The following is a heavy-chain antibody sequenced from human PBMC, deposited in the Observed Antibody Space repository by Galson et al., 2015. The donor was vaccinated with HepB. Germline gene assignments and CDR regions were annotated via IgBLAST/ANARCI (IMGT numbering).Heavy chain of an antibody. J-gene: IGHJ4*02. CDR3: ARAWDYYDSSGYYGLFFDY. CDR1: GFTFSSYS. Sequence: SLRLSCAASGFTFSSYSMNWVRQAPGKGLEWVSSISSSSYIYYADSVKGRFTISRDNAKNSLYLQMNSLRAEDTAVYYCARAWDYYDSSGYYGLFFDYWGQGTLVTVSS. D-gene: IGHD3-22*01. CDR2: ISSSSYI. V-gene: IGHV3-21*01.